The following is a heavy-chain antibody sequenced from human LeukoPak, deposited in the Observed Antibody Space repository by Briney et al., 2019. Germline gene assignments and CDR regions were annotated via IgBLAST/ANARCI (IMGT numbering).Heavy chain of an antibody. D-gene: IGHD3-22*01. CDR1: GGTVTTYT. J-gene: IGHJ4*02. CDR3: ARADYDSSGPWSY. Sequence: ASVKVSCKASGGTVTTYTLTWVRQAPGQGLEWMGGIIPIFGTANYAQKFQGRVTITADESTSTAYMELSGLRSADTAMYYCARADYDSSGPWSYWGQGTLVTVSS. CDR2: IIPIFGTA. V-gene: IGHV1-69*01.